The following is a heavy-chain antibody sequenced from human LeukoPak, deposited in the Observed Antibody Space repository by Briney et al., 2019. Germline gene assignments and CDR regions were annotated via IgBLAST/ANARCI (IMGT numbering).Heavy chain of an antibody. CDR2: INPNSGGT. CDR1: GYTFTGYY. Sequence: ASVKVSCKASGYTFTGYYMHWVRQAPGQGLEWMGWINPNSGGTNYAQKFQGRVTMTRDTSISTAYMELSRLRSDDTAVYYCARGALKLLWIREPSFCYFDYWGQGTLVTVSS. V-gene: IGHV1-2*02. J-gene: IGHJ4*02. D-gene: IGHD3-10*01. CDR3: ARGALKLLWIREPSFCYFDY.